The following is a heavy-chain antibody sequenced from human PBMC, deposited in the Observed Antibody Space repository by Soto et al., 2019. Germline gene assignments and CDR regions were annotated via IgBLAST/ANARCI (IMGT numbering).Heavy chain of an antibody. CDR1: GFTFSSYA. Sequence: PWGSLRLSCAASGFTFSSYAMSWVRQAPGKGLEWVSAISGSGGSTYYADSVKGRFTISRDNSKNTLYLQMNSLRAEDTAVYYCAKFVGGDDAFDIWGQGTMVTVSS. J-gene: IGHJ3*02. V-gene: IGHV3-23*01. D-gene: IGHD3-16*01. CDR2: ISGSGGST. CDR3: AKFVGGDDAFDI.